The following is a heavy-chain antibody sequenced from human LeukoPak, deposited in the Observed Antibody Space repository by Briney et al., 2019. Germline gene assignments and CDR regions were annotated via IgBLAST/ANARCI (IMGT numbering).Heavy chain of an antibody. V-gene: IGHV3-7*03. CDR1: GFTFSSYW. J-gene: IGHJ4*02. CDR3: AKDGAYSGTYYHFDY. Sequence: GGSLRLSCAASGFTFSSYWMSWVRQAPGKGLEGVANIKQDGSEKYYVDSVKGRFTISRDNAKNSLYLQMNSLGAEDTALYYCAKDGAYSGTYYHFDYWGQGILVTVSS. D-gene: IGHD1-26*01. CDR2: IKQDGSEK.